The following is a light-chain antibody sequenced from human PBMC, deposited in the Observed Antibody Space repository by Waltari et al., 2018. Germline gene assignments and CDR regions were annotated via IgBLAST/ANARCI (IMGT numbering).Light chain of an antibody. J-gene: IGLJ2*01. CDR2: DVS. CDR3: SSQSSNDVVL. V-gene: IGLV2-14*01. Sequence: QSALTQPAAVSGSPGQSVTIFCAGASNDVGGYYSVSWYQEHPGQAPRVIISDVSDRPSGVSDRFSGSKSGNTASLTISGLQAEDEADYYCSSQSSNDVVLFGGGTKLTVL. CDR1: SNDVGGYYS.